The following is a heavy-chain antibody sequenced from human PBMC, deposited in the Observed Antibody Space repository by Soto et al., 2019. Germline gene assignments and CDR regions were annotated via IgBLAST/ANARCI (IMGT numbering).Heavy chain of an antibody. CDR2: IYYSGST. CDR1: GGSISSYY. V-gene: IGHV4-59*01. D-gene: IGHD2-8*02. Sequence: SETLSLTCTVSGGSISSYYWSWIRQPAGKGLEWIGYIYYSGSTDYNPSLKSRVTISVDTSKNQFSLKLSSVTAADTAVYYCAREDILAGDAFDIWGQGTMVTVSS. J-gene: IGHJ3*02. CDR3: AREDILAGDAFDI.